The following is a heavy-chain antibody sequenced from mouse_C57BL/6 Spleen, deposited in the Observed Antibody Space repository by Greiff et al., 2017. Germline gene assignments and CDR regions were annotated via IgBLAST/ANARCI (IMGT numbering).Heavy chain of an antibody. J-gene: IGHJ3*01. Sequence: QLQQSGAELVMPGASVKLSCKASGYTFTSYWMHWVKQRPGQGLEWIGEIDPSDSYTNYNQKFKGKSTLTVDKSSSTAYMQLSSLTSEDSAVYYCARRDSSGYAYWGQGTLVTVSA. CDR2: IDPSDSYT. CDR3: ARRDSSGYAY. D-gene: IGHD3-2*02. V-gene: IGHV1-69*01. CDR1: GYTFTSYW.